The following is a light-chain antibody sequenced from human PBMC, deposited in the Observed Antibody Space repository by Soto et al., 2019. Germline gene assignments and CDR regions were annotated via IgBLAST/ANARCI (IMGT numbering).Light chain of an antibody. CDR2: AAS. V-gene: IGKV3-15*01. Sequence: EIVMTQSPATLSVSPGERATVSCRASQSVSSDLAWYQQKPGQTPSLLIYAASTRATGIPARFSGSGSGTEFTLTISSLQSEDFAVYYCQQYRSWPRTFGQGTNVEI. CDR1: QSVSSD. CDR3: QQYRSWPRT. J-gene: IGKJ1*01.